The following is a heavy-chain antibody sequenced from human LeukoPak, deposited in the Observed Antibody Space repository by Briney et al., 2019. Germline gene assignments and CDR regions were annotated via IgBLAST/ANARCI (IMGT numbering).Heavy chain of an antibody. J-gene: IGHJ4*02. D-gene: IGHD6-19*01. CDR1: GFTFSNYG. CDR2: ISYDGKTK. CDR3: AKDRSTGWYGGFDY. V-gene: IGHV3-30*18. Sequence: PGGSLRLSCAASGFTFSNYGMHWVRQAPGKGLEWVAVISYDGKTKYYADSVKGRFTVSRDNSNNALYLQMNSLRAEDTALYFCAKDRSTGWYGGFDYWGQGALVTVSS.